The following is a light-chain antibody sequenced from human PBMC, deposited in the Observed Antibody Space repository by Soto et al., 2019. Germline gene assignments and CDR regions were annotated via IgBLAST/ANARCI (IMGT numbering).Light chain of an antibody. J-gene: IGKJ4*01. CDR3: QQYYSYLPIT. Sequence: AIRMTQSPSSLSASTGDRVTITCRASQGISSYLAWYQQKPGKAPKLLIYAASTLQSGVPSRFSGSGSGTDFTLTISCLQSEDFATYYCQQYYSYLPITFGGGTKVEIK. V-gene: IGKV1-8*01. CDR1: QGISSY. CDR2: AAS.